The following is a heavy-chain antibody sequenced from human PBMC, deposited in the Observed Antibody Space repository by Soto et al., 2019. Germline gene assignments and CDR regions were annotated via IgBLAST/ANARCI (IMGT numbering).Heavy chain of an antibody. Sequence: GGSLRLSCAASGFSFSIYYMNWFRRAPGKGLEWVSSISGSSGDINYADSVKGRFTISRDNAENSLYLQMSSLRAEDTAVYYCAKDLVVGYYDFWSGYYSDYWGQGTLVTVSS. CDR3: AKDLVVGYYDFWSGYYSDY. CDR2: ISGSSGDI. J-gene: IGHJ4*02. CDR1: GFSFSIYY. D-gene: IGHD3-3*01. V-gene: IGHV3-21*01.